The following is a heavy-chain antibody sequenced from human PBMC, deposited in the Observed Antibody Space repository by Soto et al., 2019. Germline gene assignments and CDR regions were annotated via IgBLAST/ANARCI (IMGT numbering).Heavy chain of an antibody. CDR1: GGSINHYY. J-gene: IGHJ4*02. D-gene: IGHD2-15*01. V-gene: IGHV4-59*08. CDR3: VRDMQLWRLDS. Sequence: SETLSLTCTVSGGSINHYYWTWIRQPPGKGLEWMGYIYYSGTTTNYNPSLKSRVTLSVDTSKNTLYLHMNSLRAEDTAVYYCVRDMQLWRLDSWGQGTLVTVSS. CDR2: IYYSGTTT.